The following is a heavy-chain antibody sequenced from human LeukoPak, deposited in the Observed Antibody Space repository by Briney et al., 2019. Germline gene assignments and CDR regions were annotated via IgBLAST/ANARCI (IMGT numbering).Heavy chain of an antibody. D-gene: IGHD6-13*01. CDR3: ARVGDSSSWFSDYWYFDL. Sequence: SETLSLTCAVYGGSFSGYYWSWIRQPPGKGREWIGEINHSGSTNYNPSLKRRVTISVDTSKNKFSLKLRYVTAADTAVYYCARVGDSSSWFSDYWYFDLWGRGTLVTVSS. V-gene: IGHV4-34*01. J-gene: IGHJ2*01. CDR2: INHSGST. CDR1: GGSFSGYY.